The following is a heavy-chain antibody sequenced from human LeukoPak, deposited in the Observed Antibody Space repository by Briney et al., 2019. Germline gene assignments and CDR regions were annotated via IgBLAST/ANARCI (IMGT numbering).Heavy chain of an antibody. D-gene: IGHD2-2*01. CDR1: GFTFSDYY. V-gene: IGHV3-11*03. Sequence: GGSLRPSCAASGFTFSDYYMSWIRQAPGKGLEWVSYISSSSSYTNYADSVKGRFTISRDNAKNSLYLQMNSLRAEDTAVYYCARQSTMGEFDPWGQGTLVTVSS. CDR2: ISSSSSYT. CDR3: ARQSTMGEFDP. J-gene: IGHJ5*02.